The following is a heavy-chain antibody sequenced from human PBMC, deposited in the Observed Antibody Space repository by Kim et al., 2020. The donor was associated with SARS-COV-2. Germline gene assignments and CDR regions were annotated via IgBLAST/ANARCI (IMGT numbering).Heavy chain of an antibody. Sequence: SETLSLTCAVYGGSFSGYYWSWIRQPPGKGLEWIGEINHSGSTNYNPSLKSRVTISVDTSKNQFSLKLSSVTAADTAVYYCARRGAYGGNSKNFDYWGQGTLVTVSS. J-gene: IGHJ4*02. D-gene: IGHD4-17*01. CDR3: ARRGAYGGNSKNFDY. V-gene: IGHV4-34*01. CDR1: GGSFSGYY. CDR2: INHSGST.